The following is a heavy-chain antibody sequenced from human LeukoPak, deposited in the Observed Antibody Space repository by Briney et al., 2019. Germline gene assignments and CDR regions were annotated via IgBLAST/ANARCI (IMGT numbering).Heavy chain of an antibody. Sequence: GGCLRLSCAASGFTFSSYWMSWVRQAPGKGLEWVANIKEDGSEKYYVDSVEGRFTISRDNAKNSLYLQMNSLRAEDTAVYYCARGSSWYGYGMDVWGQGTTVTVSS. J-gene: IGHJ6*02. CDR3: ARGSSWYGYGMDV. V-gene: IGHV3-7*01. CDR2: IKEDGSEK. CDR1: GFTFSSYW. D-gene: IGHD6-13*01.